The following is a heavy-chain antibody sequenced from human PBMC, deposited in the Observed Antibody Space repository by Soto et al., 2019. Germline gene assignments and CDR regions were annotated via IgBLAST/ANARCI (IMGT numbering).Heavy chain of an antibody. J-gene: IGHJ5*02. CDR1: GYTFTSYG. CDR3: ARDLPAVDGTSMEA. CDR2: ISAYNGNT. Sequence: ASVKVSCKASGYTFTSYGISWVRQAPGQGLEWMGWISAYNGNTNYAQKLQGRVTMTTDTSTSTAYMELRSLRSDDTAVYYCARDLPAVDGTSMEAWGQGTLVTVSS. V-gene: IGHV1-18*01. D-gene: IGHD6-19*01.